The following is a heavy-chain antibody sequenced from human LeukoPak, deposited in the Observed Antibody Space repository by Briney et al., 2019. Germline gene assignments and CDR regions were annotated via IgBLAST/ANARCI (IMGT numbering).Heavy chain of an antibody. V-gene: IGHV4-31*03. J-gene: IGHJ4*02. Sequence: SETLSLTCTVSGGSISSGGYYWSWIRQHPGKGLEWIGYIYYSGSTYYNPSLKSRVTISVDTSKNQFSLKLSSVTAVDTAVYYCARAVTTLIDYWGQGTLVTVSS. CDR3: ARAVTTLIDY. CDR1: GGSISSGGYY. D-gene: IGHD4-17*01. CDR2: IYYSGST.